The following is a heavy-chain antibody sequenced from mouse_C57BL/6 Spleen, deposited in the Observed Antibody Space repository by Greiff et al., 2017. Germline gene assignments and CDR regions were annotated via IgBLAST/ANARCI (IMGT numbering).Heavy chain of an antibody. CDR2: IYPGDGDT. J-gene: IGHJ3*01. D-gene: IGHD2-3*01. V-gene: IGHV1-82*01. CDR3: ARGDGYYQFAY. Sequence: VKLLESGPELVKPGASVKISCKASGYAFSSSWMNWVKQRPGKGLEWIGRIYPGDGDTNYNGKFKGKATLTADKSSSTAYMQLSSLTSEDSAVYFCARGDGYYQFAYWGQGTLVTVSA. CDR1: GYAFSSSW.